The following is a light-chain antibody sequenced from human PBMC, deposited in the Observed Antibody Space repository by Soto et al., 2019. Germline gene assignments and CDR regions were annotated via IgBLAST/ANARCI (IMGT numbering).Light chain of an antibody. CDR2: DVN. CDR3: NSYTSRSTVV. V-gene: IGLV2-14*01. CDR1: SSDVRGYNY. J-gene: IGLJ2*01. Sequence: QSALTQPASVSGSPGQSITISCTGTSSDVRGYNYVSWYQQHPGKAPKLMIYDVNNRPSGVSNRFSGSKSGNTASLTISGLQAEDEADYYCNSYTSRSTVVFGGGTKPTVL.